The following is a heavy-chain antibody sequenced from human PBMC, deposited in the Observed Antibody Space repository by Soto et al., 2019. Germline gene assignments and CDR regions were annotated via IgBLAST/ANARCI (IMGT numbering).Heavy chain of an antibody. CDR3: SSALGYCIGGSCAQGFDP. V-gene: IGHV1-69*06. J-gene: IGHJ5*02. CDR2: IIPIFGTA. Sequence: QVQLVQSGAEVKKPGSSVKVSCKASGGTFSSYAISWVRQAPGQGLEWMGGIIPIFGTANYAQKFQGRVTITADKSTSTAYMELSSLRSEDTAVYYCSSALGYCIGGSCAQGFDPWGQGTLVTVSS. CDR1: GGTFSSYA. D-gene: IGHD2-15*01.